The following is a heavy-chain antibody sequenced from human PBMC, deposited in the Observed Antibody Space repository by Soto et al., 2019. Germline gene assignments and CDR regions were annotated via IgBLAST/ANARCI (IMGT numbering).Heavy chain of an antibody. D-gene: IGHD2-2*01. Sequence: QVQLVESGGGVVQPGRSLRLSCAASGFTFSSYAMHWVRQAPGKGLEWVAVISYDGSNKYYADSVKGRFTISRDNSKNTLYLQMNSLRAEDTAVYYCAREYCISTSCYFMRGYYYYGMDVWGQGTTVTVSS. CDR3: AREYCISTSCYFMRGYYYYGMDV. CDR2: ISYDGSNK. V-gene: IGHV3-30-3*01. J-gene: IGHJ6*02. CDR1: GFTFSSYA.